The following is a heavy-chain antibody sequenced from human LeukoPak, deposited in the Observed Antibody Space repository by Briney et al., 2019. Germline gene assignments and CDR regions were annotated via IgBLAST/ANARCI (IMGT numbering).Heavy chain of an antibody. Sequence: GGSLRLSCAAPGSTFSSYGMDWGRQAPGKGLGWVASTSFDGSHTDYADSVKGRFTISRDNSKNTLHLQRTSLKLEDPAMYYCANEAGAVTELDYWGPGTLVTASS. J-gene: IGHJ4*02. V-gene: IGHV3-30*02. CDR1: GSTFSSYG. CDR2: TSFDGSHT. D-gene: IGHD1-7*01. CDR3: ANEAGAVTELDY.